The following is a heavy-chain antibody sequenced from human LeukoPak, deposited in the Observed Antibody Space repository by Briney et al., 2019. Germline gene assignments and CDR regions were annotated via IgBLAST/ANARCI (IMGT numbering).Heavy chain of an antibody. Sequence: SETLSLTCTVSGGSISSSSYYWGWIRQPPGKGLEWIGSIYYSGSTYYNPSLKSRVTISVDTSKNQFSLKLSSVTAADTAVYYCARDWVSRGSGSGLFDYWGQGTLVTVSS. CDR1: GGSISSSSYY. CDR3: ARDWVSRGSGSGLFDY. D-gene: IGHD3-10*01. J-gene: IGHJ4*02. V-gene: IGHV4-39*02. CDR2: IYYSGST.